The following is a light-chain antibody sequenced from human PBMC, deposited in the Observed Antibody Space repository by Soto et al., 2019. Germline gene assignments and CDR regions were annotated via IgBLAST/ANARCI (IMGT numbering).Light chain of an antibody. Sequence: IQMTQSPSTLSASVGDRITITCRASQSVANWLAWYQQKPGKAPKLLIYTTSAFHTGVPSRFSGSGSGTELTLTISSLQPDDFATYYCQQYNTYPRTFGPGTKVEI. CDR2: TTS. CDR1: QSVANW. CDR3: QQYNTYPRT. V-gene: IGKV1-5*03. J-gene: IGKJ3*01.